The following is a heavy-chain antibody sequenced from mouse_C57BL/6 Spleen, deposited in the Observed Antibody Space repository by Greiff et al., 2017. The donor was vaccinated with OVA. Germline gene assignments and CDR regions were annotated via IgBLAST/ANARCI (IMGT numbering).Heavy chain of an antibody. D-gene: IGHD1-1*01. Sequence: VQLKESGAELVRPGASVKLSCKASGYTFTDYYINWVKQRPGQGLEWIARIYPGSGNTYYNEKFKGKATLTAEKSSSTAYMQLSSLTSEDSAVYFCARSGGSKWYFDVWGTGTTVTVSS. CDR3: ARSGGSKWYFDV. CDR2: IYPGSGNT. J-gene: IGHJ1*03. V-gene: IGHV1-76*01. CDR1: GYTFTDYY.